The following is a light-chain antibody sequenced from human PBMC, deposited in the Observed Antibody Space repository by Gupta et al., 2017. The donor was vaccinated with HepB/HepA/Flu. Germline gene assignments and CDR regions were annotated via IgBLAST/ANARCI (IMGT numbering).Light chain of an antibody. Sequence: DIQLTQSPSFLSASVGDRVTITCRASQGIGSYLAWYQQRPGKALNLLIYAASTLQSGVPSRFSGSGSGTXFSLSIXSLQPEDFATYYCQQVNNYPRTFGXGTKVEIK. CDR3: QQVNNYPRT. J-gene: IGKJ1*01. V-gene: IGKV1-9*01. CDR1: QGIGSY. CDR2: AAS.